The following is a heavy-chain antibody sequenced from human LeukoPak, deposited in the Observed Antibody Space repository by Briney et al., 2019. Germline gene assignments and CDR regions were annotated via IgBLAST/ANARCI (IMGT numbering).Heavy chain of an antibody. Sequence: GSSVKVSCKASGGTFSSYAISWVRQAPGQGLEWMGGIIPIFGTANYAQKFQGRVTITADESTSTAYMELRSLRSDDTAVYYCARGYCSGGSCYSYYWGQGTLVTVSS. CDR2: IIPIFGTA. V-gene: IGHV1-69*01. CDR3: ARGYCSGGSCYSYY. D-gene: IGHD2-15*01. CDR1: GGTFSSYA. J-gene: IGHJ4*02.